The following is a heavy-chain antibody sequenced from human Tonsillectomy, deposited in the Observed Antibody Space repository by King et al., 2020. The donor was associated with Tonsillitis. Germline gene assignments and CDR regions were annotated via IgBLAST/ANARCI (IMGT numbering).Heavy chain of an antibody. CDR1: GYIFTDYY. Sequence: QLVQSGAEVKKPGASVKVSCKASGYIFTDYYIHWVRQAPGQGLEWVGWINCNSGDTNYAQKFQGRVTMTRHSSITTAYMELNSLRSDDTAVYYCERDQSYYYEGGGGQGTQVTVSS. J-gene: IGHJ4*02. D-gene: IGHD1-26*01. CDR3: ERDQSYYYEGG. V-gene: IGHV1-2*02. CDR2: INCNSGDT.